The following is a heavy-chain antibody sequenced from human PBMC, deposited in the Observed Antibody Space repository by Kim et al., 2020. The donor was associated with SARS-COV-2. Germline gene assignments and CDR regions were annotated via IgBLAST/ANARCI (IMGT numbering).Heavy chain of an antibody. V-gene: IGHV3-23*01. J-gene: IGHJ4*02. CDR1: GFIFGNYA. CDR2: VNNGGNA. D-gene: IGHD6-25*01. Sequence: GGALRLSCSASGFIFGNYAMSWVRQAPGKGPEWVASVNNGGNAYYGDSAKGRFTVSRDNAKNTLDLQMNNLRAEDMAMNYWAKDHGRSGWNTFDYWGTG. CDR3: AKDHGRSGWNTFDY.